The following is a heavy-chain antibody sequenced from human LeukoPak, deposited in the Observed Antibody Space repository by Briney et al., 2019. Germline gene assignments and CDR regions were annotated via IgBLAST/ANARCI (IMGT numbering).Heavy chain of an antibody. J-gene: IGHJ5*02. CDR1: GYSISSGYY. Sequence: SETLSLTCAVSGYSISSGYYWGWIRQPPGKGLEWIGSIYLIGNTYYNPSLKSRVTISVDTSKNQFSLKLSSVTAADTAVYYCARHGSDFWSGYYRDNWFDPWGQGTLVTVSS. V-gene: IGHV4-38-2*01. CDR3: ARHGSDFWSGYYRDNWFDP. CDR2: IYLIGNT. D-gene: IGHD3-3*01.